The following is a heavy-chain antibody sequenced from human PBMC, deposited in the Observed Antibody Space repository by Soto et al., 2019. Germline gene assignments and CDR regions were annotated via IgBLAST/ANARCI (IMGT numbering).Heavy chain of an antibody. V-gene: IGHV3-11*01. CDR2: ISYSGSNI. Sequence: GGSLRLSCAASGFTFSDYYMSWIRQAPGKGLEWVSYISYSGSNIYYADSVKGRFTISRDNAKNSLYLQMNSLRSDDTAVYYCARDRITMVRGVMVYWGQGTLVTVSS. J-gene: IGHJ4*02. D-gene: IGHD3-10*01. CDR1: GFTFSDYY. CDR3: ARDRITMVRGVMVY.